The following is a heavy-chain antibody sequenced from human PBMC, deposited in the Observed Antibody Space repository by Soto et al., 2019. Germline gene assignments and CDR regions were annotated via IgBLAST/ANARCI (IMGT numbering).Heavy chain of an antibody. V-gene: IGHV4-34*01. CDR3: ARGLGIWSGYHRLYYFDY. Sequence: SSETLSLTCAVYGGSFSGYYWSWIRQPPGKGLEWIGEINHSGSTNYNPSLKSRVTISVDTSKNQFSLKLSSVTAADTAVYYCARGLGIWSGYHRLYYFDYWGQGTLVTVSS. CDR2: INHSGST. CDR1: GGSFSGYY. J-gene: IGHJ4*02. D-gene: IGHD3-3*01.